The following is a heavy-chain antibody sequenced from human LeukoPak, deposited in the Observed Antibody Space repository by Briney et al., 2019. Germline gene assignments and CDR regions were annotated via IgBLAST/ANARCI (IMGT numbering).Heavy chain of an antibody. D-gene: IGHD2-2*01. CDR1: GYTFTSYG. CDR2: ISAYNGNT. Sequence: ASVKVSRKASGYTFTSYGISSVRQAPGQGLEWMVWISAYNGNTNCSQKLQCRATMTTNTSTSPAYRELRSLRSDDTAVYYCARNVTYQFDYWGQGTLVTVSS. V-gene: IGHV1-18*01. CDR3: ARNVTYQFDY. J-gene: IGHJ4*02.